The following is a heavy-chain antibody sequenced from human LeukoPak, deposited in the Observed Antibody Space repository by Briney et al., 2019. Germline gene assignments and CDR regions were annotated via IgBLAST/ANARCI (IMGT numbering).Heavy chain of an antibody. Sequence: PGGSLRLSCAASGFTFSSYAMSWVRQAPGKGLEWVSAISGSGGSTYYADSVKGRFTISRDNSKNTLYLQMNSLRAEDTAIYYCAKDGSASRSPGSALDCWGQGTLVTVSS. CDR2: ISGSGGST. J-gene: IGHJ4*02. V-gene: IGHV3-23*01. CDR3: AKDGSASRSPGSALDC. CDR1: GFTFSSYA. D-gene: IGHD3-10*01.